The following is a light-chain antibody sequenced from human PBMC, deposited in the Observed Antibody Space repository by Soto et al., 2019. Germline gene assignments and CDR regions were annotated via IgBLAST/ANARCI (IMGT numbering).Light chain of an antibody. J-gene: IGKJ2*01. CDR2: DAS. CDR3: QQRSNWPPET. CDR1: QSVDSY. Sequence: EIVLTQSPATLSLSPGERATLSCRASQSVDSYLAWYQQKPGQAPRLLIYDASNRATGIPARFSGSGSGTDFTLTICSLEPEDFAVYYCQQRSNWPPETFVQGTKREIK. V-gene: IGKV3-11*01.